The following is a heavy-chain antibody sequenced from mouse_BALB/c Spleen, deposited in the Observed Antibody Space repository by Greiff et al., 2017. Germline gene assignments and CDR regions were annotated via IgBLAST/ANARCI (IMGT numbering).Heavy chain of an antibody. V-gene: IGHV5-17*02. CDR2: ISSCSSTI. Sequence: EVKLVESGGGLVQPGGSRKLSCAASGFTFSSFGMHWVRQAPEKGLEWVAYISSCSSTIYYADTVKGRFTISRDNPKNTLFLQMTSLRSEDTAMYYCARSPAYYFDYWGQGTTLTVSS. CDR1: GFTFSSFG. J-gene: IGHJ2*01. CDR3: ARSPAYYFDY.